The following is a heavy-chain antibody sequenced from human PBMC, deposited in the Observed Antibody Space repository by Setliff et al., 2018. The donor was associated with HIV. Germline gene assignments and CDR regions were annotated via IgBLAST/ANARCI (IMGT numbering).Heavy chain of an antibody. CDR2: ISAYNGNT. Sequence: ASVKVSCKASGYTFTGYYMHWVRQAPGQGLEWMGWISAYNGNTNYAQKLQGRVTMTTDTSTSTAYMELSNLRSDDTAVYYCARDLKEDSGSDVIGLSSDTFDIWGQGTMVTVSS. D-gene: IGHD5-12*01. J-gene: IGHJ3*02. CDR1: GYTFTGYY. V-gene: IGHV1-18*04. CDR3: ARDLKEDSGSDVIGLSSDTFDI.